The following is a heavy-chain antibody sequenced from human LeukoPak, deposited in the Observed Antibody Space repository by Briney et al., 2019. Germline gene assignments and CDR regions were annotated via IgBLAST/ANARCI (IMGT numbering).Heavy chain of an antibody. CDR3: ARDPLSDWRGSGTSEVWFDP. V-gene: IGHV1-18*01. Sequence: ASVKVSCKASGFTFTTYGFSWVRQAPGQGLEWMGWISAYNGNINYAQNFRDRVTMTMDTSASTVYMELRSLTFDDTAMYYCARDPLSDWRGSGTSEVWFDPWGQGTLVIVSS. CDR1: GFTFTTYG. J-gene: IGHJ5*02. D-gene: IGHD3-10*01. CDR2: ISAYNGNI.